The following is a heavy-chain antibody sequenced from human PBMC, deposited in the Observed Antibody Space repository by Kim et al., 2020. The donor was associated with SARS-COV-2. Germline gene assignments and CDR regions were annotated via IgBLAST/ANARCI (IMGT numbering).Heavy chain of an antibody. V-gene: IGHV3-48*03. CDR3: ARTGSGRGNYFDY. D-gene: IGHD2-15*01. Sequence: GGSLRLSCAASGFTFSSYEMNWVRQAPGKGLEWVSYISSRGMTKYYADSGKGRCTISRDNAKNSVYLQMNSLRAEDTAVYYCARTGSGRGNYFDYWGQGILVTVSS. CDR2: ISSRGMTK. CDR1: GFTFSSYE. J-gene: IGHJ4*02.